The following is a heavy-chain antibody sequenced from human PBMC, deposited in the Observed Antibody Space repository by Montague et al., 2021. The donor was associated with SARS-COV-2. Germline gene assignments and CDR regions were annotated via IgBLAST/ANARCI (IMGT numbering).Heavy chain of an antibody. J-gene: IGHJ3*01. D-gene: IGHD5-12*01. V-gene: IGHV4-59*01. Sequence: SETLSLTCTVSGGYITYYYWTWIRQPPGKELEWIGYIHYNGTTNYNPSLKSRGTISKDMSRTHFFLRLSSVTAADTAVYYCARASYDGRFYLGGQGTLVTAPS. CDR3: ARASYDGRFYL. CDR1: GGYITYYY. CDR2: IHYNGTT.